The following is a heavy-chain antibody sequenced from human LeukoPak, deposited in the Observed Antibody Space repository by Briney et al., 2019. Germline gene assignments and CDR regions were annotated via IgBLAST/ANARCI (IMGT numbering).Heavy chain of an antibody. J-gene: IGHJ5*02. D-gene: IGHD6-13*01. CDR2: IYYSGST. CDR3: AREWAAAGFDP. CDR1: GGSISSYY. V-gene: IGHV4-59*01. Sequence: SETLSLTCTVSGGSISSYYWSWIRQPPGKGPEWIGYIYYSGSTNYNPSLKSRVTISVDTSKNQISLKLSSVTAADTAVYYCAREWAAAGFDPWGQGTLVTVSS.